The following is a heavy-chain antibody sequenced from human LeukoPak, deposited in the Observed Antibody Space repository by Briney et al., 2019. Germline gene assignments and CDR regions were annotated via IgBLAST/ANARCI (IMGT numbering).Heavy chain of an antibody. CDR2: ISSSGGGETI. V-gene: IGHV3-48*03. Sequence: PGGSLRLSCAASGFAFSTYEMNWVRQAPGKGLEWISYISSSGGGETIYYADSVKGRFSISRDNAKNSIYLQMNSLRAEDTAVYFCARVGYHYGMDVWGQGTTVTVSS. CDR1: GFAFSTYE. CDR3: ARVGYHYGMDV. J-gene: IGHJ6*02.